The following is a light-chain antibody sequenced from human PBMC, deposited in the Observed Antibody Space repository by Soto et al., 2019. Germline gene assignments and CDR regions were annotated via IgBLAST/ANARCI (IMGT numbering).Light chain of an antibody. CDR1: QRISSY. CDR3: QQSYSSPRT. J-gene: IGKJ4*01. CDR2: AAS. Sequence: DIQMTQSPSSLSASVGDRVTITCRASQRISSYLNWYQQKPGKAPKLLIYAASSLQSGVPSRFSGSGSGTDFILTIGSLQPEDFATYYCQQSYSSPRTFGGGTKVEIK. V-gene: IGKV1-39*01.